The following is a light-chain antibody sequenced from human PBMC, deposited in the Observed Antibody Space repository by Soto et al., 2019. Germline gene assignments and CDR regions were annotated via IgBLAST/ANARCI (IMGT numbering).Light chain of an antibody. CDR2: EVI. CDR1: SSDVGNYDY. Sequence: QSVLTQPPSASGSPGQSVTISCTGTSSDVGNYDYVSWYQQYPGKAPKLIIYEVIRRPSGVPDRFSGSKSGNTASLTVSGLRPEDEADYYCSSYADRNYVFGTGTKVTVL. J-gene: IGLJ1*01. V-gene: IGLV2-8*01. CDR3: SSYADRNYV.